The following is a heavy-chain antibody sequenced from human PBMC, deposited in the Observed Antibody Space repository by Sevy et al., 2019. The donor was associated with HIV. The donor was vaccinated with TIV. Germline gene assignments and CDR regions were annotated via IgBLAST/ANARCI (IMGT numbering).Heavy chain of an antibody. Sequence: GGSLRLSCATSGFTFNSYAMSWVRQAPGKGLEWVSTISTGGGFTYYADSVKGRCSISRDNFNTTLFLQMNSLRADDTVMYYCAKDFLSPNYYGTQFDFWGQGTVVTVSS. J-gene: IGHJ4*02. CDR3: AKDFLSPNYYGTQFDF. CDR1: GFTFNSYA. V-gene: IGHV3-23*01. D-gene: IGHD3-10*01. CDR2: ISTGGGFT.